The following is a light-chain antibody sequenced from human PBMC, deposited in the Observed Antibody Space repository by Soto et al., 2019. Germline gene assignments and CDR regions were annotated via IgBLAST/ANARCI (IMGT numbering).Light chain of an antibody. CDR3: RSFATTSTLL. CDR1: SSDIGAYNY. Sequence: QSVLTQPASVSGSPGQSIAISCTGTSSDIGAYNYVSWYQQHPGKAPKLMIYEVSNRPSGVSDRFSGSKSGNTASLTISGLQAEDEADYYCRSFATTSTLLFGGGTKLTVL. CDR2: EVS. V-gene: IGLV2-14*01. J-gene: IGLJ3*02.